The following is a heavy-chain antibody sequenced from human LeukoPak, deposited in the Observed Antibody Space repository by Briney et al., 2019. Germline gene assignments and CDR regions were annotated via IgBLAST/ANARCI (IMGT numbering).Heavy chain of an antibody. CDR1: GFTFSRYA. Sequence: GGSLRLSCAASGFTFSRYAMHWVRQAPGKGLEWVAVISSDGSKTYFADSVKGRFTISRDNSKNTLYLQMNSLRADDTAVFYCARALSTSWPFYYYFGLDVWGQGTTVTVYS. J-gene: IGHJ6*02. D-gene: IGHD6-13*01. CDR2: ISSDGSKT. CDR3: ARALSTSWPFYYYFGLDV. V-gene: IGHV3-30*04.